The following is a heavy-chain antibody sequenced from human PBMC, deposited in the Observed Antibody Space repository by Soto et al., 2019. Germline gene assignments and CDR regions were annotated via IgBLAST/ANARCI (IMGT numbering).Heavy chain of an antibody. V-gene: IGHV3-53*04. D-gene: IGHD6-19*01. CDR3: ASRIAVAATACDAFDI. CDR2: IYSGGTT. CDR1: GFSVSSNY. Sequence: EVQLVESGGGLVQPGGSLRLSCAASGFSVSSNYMSWVRQAPGKGLEWVSVIYSGGTTYYADSVKGRFTISRHNSENTLYLQMSSLKTEDTAVYYCASRIAVAATACDAFDIWGQGTMVTVSS. J-gene: IGHJ3*02.